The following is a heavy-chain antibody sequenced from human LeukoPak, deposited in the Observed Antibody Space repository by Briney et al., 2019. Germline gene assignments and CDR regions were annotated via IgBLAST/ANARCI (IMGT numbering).Heavy chain of an antibody. D-gene: IGHD3-3*01. Sequence: SATLALTCTVSGGSISSSSYYWGWIRQPPGKRLEWIGSIYHSGSTYYNPSLKSRVTISVDTSKNQFSLKLSSVNAADTAVYYCASPPFGVALGAFDIWGQGTMVTVSS. J-gene: IGHJ3*02. CDR1: GGSISSSSYY. V-gene: IGHV4-39*07. CDR3: ASPPFGVALGAFDI. CDR2: IYHSGST.